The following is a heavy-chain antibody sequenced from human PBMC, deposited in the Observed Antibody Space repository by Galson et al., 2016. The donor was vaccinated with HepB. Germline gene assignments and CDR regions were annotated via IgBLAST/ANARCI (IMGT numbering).Heavy chain of an antibody. Sequence: VKVSCRASGFTNDYIHWVRQAPGQGPEWMGIINPNGDTATYAQKFQGRVSMTRDTSTSTVYMELSSLRSEDTAVYYCARGGGIEEWLPLDYWGQGTLVTVSS. V-gene: IGHV1-46*01. J-gene: IGHJ4*02. CDR2: INPNGDTA. D-gene: IGHD6-13*01. CDR3: ARGGGIEEWLPLDY. CDR1: GFTNDY.